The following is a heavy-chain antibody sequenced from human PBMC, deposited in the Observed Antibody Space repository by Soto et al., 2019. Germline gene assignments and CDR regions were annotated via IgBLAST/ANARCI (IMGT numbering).Heavy chain of an antibody. V-gene: IGHV4-59*01. CDR3: TRGGDAYKNGH. J-gene: IGHJ4*02. D-gene: IGHD2-21*01. Sequence: SETLSLTCTVSGGSISSYYWSWIRQPPGKGLEWIGYIYYSGSTNYNPSLKSRVTISVDTSKNQFSLKLTSVNAADTAVYYCTRGGDAYKNGHWDQGTLVTVSS. CDR2: IYYSGST. CDR1: GGSISSYY.